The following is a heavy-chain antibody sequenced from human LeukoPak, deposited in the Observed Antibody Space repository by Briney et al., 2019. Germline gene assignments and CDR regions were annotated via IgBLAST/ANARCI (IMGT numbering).Heavy chain of an antibody. Sequence: ASVKVSCKVSGFPLSELSMYWVRQAPGKGLEWIGGFDPADVGTFYAQKFQARVTITADTSTHTFYMLVNSLRSDDTAVYYCATDPMGASYSDVYDNWGQGTLVAVSS. CDR1: GFPLSELS. J-gene: IGHJ4*02. CDR2: FDPADVGT. D-gene: IGHD6-13*01. V-gene: IGHV1-24*01. CDR3: ATDPMGASYSDVYDN.